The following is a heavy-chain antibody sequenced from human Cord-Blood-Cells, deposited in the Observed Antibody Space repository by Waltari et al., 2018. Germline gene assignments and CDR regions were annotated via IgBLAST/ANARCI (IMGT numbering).Heavy chain of an antibody. D-gene: IGHD2-15*01. V-gene: IGHV4-39*01. Sequence: QLQLQESGPGLVKPSETLSLTCTVSGGSISSSSYYWGWIGQPPGKGLEWLGSIYYSGRTYSTPSLKSRVTISVDTSKNQFSLKLSSVTAADTAVYYCFLGYCSGGSCYSFDYWGQGTMVTVSS. J-gene: IGHJ4*02. CDR1: GGSISSSSYY. CDR2: IYYSGRT. CDR3: FLGYCSGGSCYSFDY.